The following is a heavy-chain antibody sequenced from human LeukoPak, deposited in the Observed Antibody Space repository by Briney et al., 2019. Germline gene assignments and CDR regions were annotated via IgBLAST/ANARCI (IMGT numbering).Heavy chain of an antibody. V-gene: IGHV5-51*01. Sequence: GESLKISCKGSGYSFTSYWIGWVRQMPGKGLEWMGIIYPGDSDTRYSPSFQGQVTISADKSISTAYLQWSSLKASDTAMYYSARQNRREIAAAEGDYWGQGTLVTVSS. J-gene: IGHJ4*02. D-gene: IGHD6-13*01. CDR2: IYPGDSDT. CDR1: GYSFTSYW. CDR3: ARQNRREIAAAEGDY.